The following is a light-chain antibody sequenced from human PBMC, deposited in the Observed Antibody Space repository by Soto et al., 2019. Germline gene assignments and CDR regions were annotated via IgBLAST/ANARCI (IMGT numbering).Light chain of an antibody. J-gene: IGLJ2*01. CDR2: DVS. V-gene: IGLV2-14*03. Sequence: QSARTQPASVSGSPGQSITISCTGTSSDVCGYNYVSWYQQHPGRAPKLIIYDVSNRPSGVSNRFTGPKSGNTASLTISGLQAEDEADYYCISYTSISTLIFGGGTKLTV. CDR1: SSDVCGYNY. CDR3: ISYTSISTLI.